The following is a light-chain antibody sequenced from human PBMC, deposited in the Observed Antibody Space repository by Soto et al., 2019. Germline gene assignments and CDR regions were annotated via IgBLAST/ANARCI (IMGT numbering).Light chain of an antibody. CDR3: QSYDRSRNV. CDR2: RNS. Sequence: QPVLTQPPSVSGAPGQRVTISCTGSSSDIGAGYDVHWYQQVSGTAPKLLIYRNSNRLSGVPARFSGSKSGTSASLAITGLQAEDEADYYCQSYDRSRNVFGTGTKLTVL. CDR1: SSDIGAGYD. V-gene: IGLV1-40*01. J-gene: IGLJ1*01.